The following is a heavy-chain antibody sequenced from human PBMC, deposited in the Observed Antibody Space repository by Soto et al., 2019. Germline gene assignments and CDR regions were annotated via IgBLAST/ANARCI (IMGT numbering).Heavy chain of an antibody. J-gene: IGHJ4*02. D-gene: IGHD2-21*02. CDR2: ISSSSSYI. V-gene: IGHV3-21*01. Sequence: GGSLRLSCAASGFTFSSYSMTWVRQAPGKGLEWVSSISSSSSYIYYADSVKGRFTISRDNAKNSLYLQMNSLRAEDTAVYYCARASYCGGDCYSVLDYWGQGTLVTVSS. CDR3: ARASYCGGDCYSVLDY. CDR1: GFTFSSYS.